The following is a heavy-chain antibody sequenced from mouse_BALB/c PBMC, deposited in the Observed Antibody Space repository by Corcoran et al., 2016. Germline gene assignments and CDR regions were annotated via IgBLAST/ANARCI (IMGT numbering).Heavy chain of an antibody. V-gene: IGHV9-3-1*01. CDR1: GYTFPNYG. CDR3: ASDPSWFAY. CDR2: INTYTGEP. J-gene: IGHJ3*01. Sequence: QIQLVQSGPELKKPGETVKISCKASGYTFPNYGMNWVKQAPGKGLKWMGWINTYTGEPTYADDFKGRFAFSLETSASTAYLQINSLKNEDTATYFCASDPSWFAYWGQGTLVTVSA.